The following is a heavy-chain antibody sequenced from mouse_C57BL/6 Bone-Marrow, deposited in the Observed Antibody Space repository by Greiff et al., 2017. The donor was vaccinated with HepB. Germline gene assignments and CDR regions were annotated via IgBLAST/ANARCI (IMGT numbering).Heavy chain of an antibody. V-gene: IGHV1-63*01. CDR1: GYTFTNYW. Sequence: VQLQQSGAELVRPGTSVKMSCKASGYTFTNYWIGWAKQRPGHGLEWIGDIYPGGGYTNYNEKFKGKATLTADKSSSTAYMQFSSRTSEDAAIYYCARILYYYGSSWYYFDYWGQGTTLTVSS. CDR2: IYPGGGYT. J-gene: IGHJ2*01. D-gene: IGHD1-1*01. CDR3: ARILYYYGSSWYYFDY.